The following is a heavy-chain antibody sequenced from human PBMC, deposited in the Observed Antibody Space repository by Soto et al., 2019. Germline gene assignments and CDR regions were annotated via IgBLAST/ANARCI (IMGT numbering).Heavy chain of an antibody. J-gene: IGHJ2*01. CDR3: ARSFDPYGVYWYFDL. CDR1: GFTFSSYA. CDR2: ISYDGSNK. Sequence: QVQLVESGGGVVQPGRSLRLSCAASGFTFSSYAMHWVRQAPGKGLEWVAVISYDGSNKYYADSVKGRFTISRDNSKNTLYLQMNSLGAEDTAVYYCARSFDPYGVYWYFDLWGRGTLVTVSS. V-gene: IGHV3-30-3*01. D-gene: IGHD4-17*01.